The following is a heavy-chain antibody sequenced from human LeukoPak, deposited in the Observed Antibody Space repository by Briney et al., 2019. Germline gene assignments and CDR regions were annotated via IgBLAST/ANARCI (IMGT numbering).Heavy chain of an antibody. CDR2: ISGSAGGT. CDR3: AKDGQTPGDGAGPDS. V-gene: IGHV3-23*01. J-gene: IGHJ4*02. Sequence: PGGSLRLSCAASGFTFSSYAMNWVRQAPGKGLEWVSSISGSAGGTYYADSVRGRFTVSRDNSQSTLYLQMNSLRAEDTAQYYCAKDGQTPGDGAGPDSWGQGTLVTVSS. CDR1: GFTFSSYA. D-gene: IGHD3-10*01.